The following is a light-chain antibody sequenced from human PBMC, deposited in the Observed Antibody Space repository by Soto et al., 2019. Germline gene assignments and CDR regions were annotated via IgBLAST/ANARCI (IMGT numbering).Light chain of an antibody. CDR1: QRVSNTY. Sequence: DIVLTQSPGTLSLSPEERATLSCRASQRVSNTYLAWYQQKPGQAPRLLIYGISKRATDIPDRFSGSGSGTEFTLTISSLQPEDFATYYCQQHGQWPITFGQGTRLEIK. J-gene: IGKJ5*01. CDR3: QQHGQWPIT. V-gene: IGKV3-20*01. CDR2: GIS.